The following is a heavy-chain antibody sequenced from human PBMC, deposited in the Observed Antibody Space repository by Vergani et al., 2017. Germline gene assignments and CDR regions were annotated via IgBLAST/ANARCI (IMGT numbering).Heavy chain of an antibody. V-gene: IGHV3-23*01. D-gene: IGHD6-19*01. J-gene: IGHJ3*02. CDR2: LGAIDRRT. Sequence: EVQILDSGGDLVQPGGSLRLSCAASVFTFIIHAMSWVRQAPGKGLEWVSTLGAIDRRTHYADSVKGRFTLSRDNSKNTLFLHMNSLRPEDTAVYYCAKVGRSEVAGTFGAFDIWGQGTMVTVSS. CDR3: AKVGRSEVAGTFGAFDI. CDR1: VFTFIIHA.